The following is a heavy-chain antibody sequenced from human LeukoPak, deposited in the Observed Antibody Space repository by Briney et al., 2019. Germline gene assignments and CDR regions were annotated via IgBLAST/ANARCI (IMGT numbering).Heavy chain of an antibody. CDR2: IRFDGSSQ. V-gene: IGHV3-30*02. CDR3: AKLKGQSGNYGDSLHRSRFPFDI. D-gene: IGHD1-26*01. CDR1: GFTFSSYA. J-gene: IGHJ3*02. Sequence: GGSLRLSCAASGFTFSSYAMSWVRQAPGKGLEWVSFIRFDGSSQYYAESVKGRFTISRDNAKNTLYLQMNSLRAEDTAVYYCAKLKGQSGNYGDSLHRSRFPFDIWGQGTMVTVSS.